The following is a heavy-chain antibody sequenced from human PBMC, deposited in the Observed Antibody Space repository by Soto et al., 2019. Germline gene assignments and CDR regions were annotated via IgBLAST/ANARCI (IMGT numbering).Heavy chain of an antibody. CDR1: GGSISSGGYY. D-gene: IGHD3-3*01. CDR3: ARMGDFWSGPGEPAP. Sequence: SETLSLTCTVSGGSISSGGYYWSWIRQHPGKGLEWIGYIYYSGSTYYNPSLKSRVTISVDTSKNQFSLKLSSVTAADTAVYYCARMGDFWSGPGEPAPWGKETLVTVSS. CDR2: IYYSGST. J-gene: IGHJ5*02. V-gene: IGHV4-31*03.